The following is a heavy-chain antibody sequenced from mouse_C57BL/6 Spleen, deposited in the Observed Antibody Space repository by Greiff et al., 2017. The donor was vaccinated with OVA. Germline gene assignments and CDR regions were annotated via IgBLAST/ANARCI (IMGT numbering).Heavy chain of an antibody. D-gene: IGHD2-2*01. J-gene: IGHJ2*01. V-gene: IGHV5-9*01. CDR2: ISGGGGNT. CDR1: GFTFSSYT. CDR3: ARHMVTTTYYLDY. Sequence: EVQLVESGGGLVKPGGSLKLSCAASGFTFSSYTMSWVRQTPEQRLEWVATISGGGGNTNYPDSVKGRFTFSRDNATNTLYLQMSRLRSEDTALYYCARHMVTTTYYLDYWGKGTTLTVSS.